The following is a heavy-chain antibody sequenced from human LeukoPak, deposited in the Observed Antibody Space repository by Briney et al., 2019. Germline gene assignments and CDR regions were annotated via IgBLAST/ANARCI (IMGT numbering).Heavy chain of an antibody. CDR3: AKEQRGYTGYAVGSWFDP. Sequence: GGSLRLSCAASGFTFSRYGMSWVRQAPGKGLEWVSAISRSGDSTYYADSVKGRLTISRDNSKNTLYLQMNSLRAEDTAVYYCAKEQRGYTGYAVGSWFDPWGQGTLVTVSS. CDR1: GFTFSRYG. CDR2: ISRSGDST. V-gene: IGHV3-23*01. D-gene: IGHD5-12*01. J-gene: IGHJ5*02.